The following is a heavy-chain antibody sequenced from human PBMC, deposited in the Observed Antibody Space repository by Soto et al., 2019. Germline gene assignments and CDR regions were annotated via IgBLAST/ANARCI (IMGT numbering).Heavy chain of an antibody. D-gene: IGHD3-10*01. Sequence: PSETLSLTCGVSGGSFSGYYWSWIRQSPGKGLEWFGEINYSGGTNYNPSLKSRVTISVDTSKNQFSLKLSSVTAADTAVYYCARPFYITTVTMAHTWFDTWGQGTLVTGS. CDR2: INYSGGT. CDR3: ARPFYITTVTMAHTWFDT. J-gene: IGHJ5*02. CDR1: GGSFSGYY. V-gene: IGHV4-34*01.